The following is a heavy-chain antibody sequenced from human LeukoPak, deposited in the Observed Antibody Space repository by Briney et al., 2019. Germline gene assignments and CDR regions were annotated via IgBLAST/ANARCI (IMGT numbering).Heavy chain of an antibody. CDR3: ARDVSSQRYSSSWYVH. D-gene: IGHD6-13*01. CDR2: IRSSGTTI. CDR1: GFTFSSYE. Sequence: GGSLRLSCAASGFTFSSYEMNWVRQAPGKGLEWVSYIRSSGTTIYYADSVKGRFTISRDNAKNSLYLQMNSLRAEDTAVYYCARDVSSQRYSSSWYVHWGQGTLVTVSS. J-gene: IGHJ4*02. V-gene: IGHV3-48*03.